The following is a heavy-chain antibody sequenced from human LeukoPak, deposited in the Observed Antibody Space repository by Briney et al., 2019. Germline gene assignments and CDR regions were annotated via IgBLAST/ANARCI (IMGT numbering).Heavy chain of an antibody. D-gene: IGHD3-10*01. CDR1: EFTVSSNY. J-gene: IGHJ4*02. Sequence: GGSLRLSCAASEFTVSSNYMSWVRQAPGKGLEWVSIIYSGGYTDYSDSVKGRFTISRDNSKSTLYIQMNSLRAEDTAVYYCARAKPKNMVRGLIMRRESRYYFDYWGQGTLVTVSS. CDR3: ARAKPKNMVRGLIMRRESRYYFDY. V-gene: IGHV3-53*01. CDR2: IYSGGYT.